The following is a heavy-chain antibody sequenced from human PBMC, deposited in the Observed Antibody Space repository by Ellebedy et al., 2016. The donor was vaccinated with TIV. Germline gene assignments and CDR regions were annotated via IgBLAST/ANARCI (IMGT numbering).Heavy chain of an antibody. CDR3: ARAGSVWYEFDY. V-gene: IGHV3-21*01. D-gene: IGHD6-19*01. CDR1: GFTFSGFS. CDR2: IGSTGNSI. Sequence: GESLKISCTASGFTFSGFSMKWVRQAPGKGLEWVSSIGSTGNSILDANSVKGRFTISRDNAKNSLYLKMNSLRVEDTAVYYCARAGSVWYEFDYWGQGTLVTVSS. J-gene: IGHJ4*02.